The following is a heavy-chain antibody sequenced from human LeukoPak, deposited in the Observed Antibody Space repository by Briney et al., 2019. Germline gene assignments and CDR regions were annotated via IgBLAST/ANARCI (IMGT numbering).Heavy chain of an antibody. V-gene: IGHV3-7*01. CDR3: LQRGFDY. CDR1: GFTFSNNY. J-gene: IGHJ4*02. Sequence: GGSLRLSCAASGFTFSNNYMTWVRQAPGKGLEWVANIKKDGRDKHYVDSVGGRFTISRDNAKNSLYLQMNSLRVEDTAVYYCLQRGFDYWGQGALVTVSS. CDR2: IKKDGRDK. D-gene: IGHD3-16*01.